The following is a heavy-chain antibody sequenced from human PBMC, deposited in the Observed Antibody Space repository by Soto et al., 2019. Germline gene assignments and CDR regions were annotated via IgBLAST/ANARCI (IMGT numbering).Heavy chain of an antibody. V-gene: IGHV4-30-4*01. Sequence: QVQLQESGPGLVRPSQTLSLTCSVSGASVSSGDYFWSWIRQAPGQGLEFLGYIYNIGNTHYNTCLKSRLASSLDTSKNQFSLKLNSVTVADTAVYFCVRGGHFDILTGYPFDPWGQGTLVTVSS. CDR3: VRGGHFDILTGYPFDP. CDR1: GASVSSGDYF. D-gene: IGHD3-9*01. J-gene: IGHJ5*02. CDR2: IYNIGNT.